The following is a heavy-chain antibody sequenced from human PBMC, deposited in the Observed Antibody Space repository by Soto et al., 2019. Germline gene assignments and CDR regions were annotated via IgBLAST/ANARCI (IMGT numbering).Heavy chain of an antibody. CDR1: GGSISSYY. V-gene: IGHV4-59*08. J-gene: IGHJ5*02. CDR3: ARQYTLAPTIFGVVTSDNWFDP. Sequence: PAETLSLTCTVSGGSISSYYWSWIRQPPGKGLEWIGYIYYSGSTNYNPSLKSRVTISVDTSKNQFSLKLSSVTAADTAVYYCARQYTLAPTIFGVVTSDNWFDPWGQGTLVTVSS. CDR2: IYYSGST. D-gene: IGHD3-3*01.